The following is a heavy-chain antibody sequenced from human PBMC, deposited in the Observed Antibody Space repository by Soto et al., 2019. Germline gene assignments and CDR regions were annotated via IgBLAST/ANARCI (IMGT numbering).Heavy chain of an antibody. Sequence: LGESLKISCKGSGYSFTSYWIGWVRQMPGKGLEWMGIIYPGDSDTRYSPSFQGQVTISADKSISTAYLQWSSLKASGTAMYYCARVFSRYYYYMDVWGKGTTVTVSS. CDR2: IYPGDSDT. V-gene: IGHV5-51*01. CDR3: ARVFSRYYYYMDV. J-gene: IGHJ6*03. CDR1: GYSFTSYW. D-gene: IGHD3-3*01.